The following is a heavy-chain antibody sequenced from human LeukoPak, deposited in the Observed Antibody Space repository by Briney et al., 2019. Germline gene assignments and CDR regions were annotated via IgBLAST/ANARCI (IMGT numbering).Heavy chain of an antibody. CDR1: GFTFSSYA. J-gene: IGHJ6*03. D-gene: IGHD1-7*01. CDR2: ISYDGSNK. Sequence: PGGSLRLSCAASGFTFSSYAMHWVRQAPGKGLEWVAVISYDGSNKYYADSVKGRFTISRDNSKNTLYLQMNSLRAEDTAVYYCARETTPDFHYYYMDVWGKGTTVTVSS. CDR3: ARETTPDFHYYYMDV. V-gene: IGHV3-30-3*01.